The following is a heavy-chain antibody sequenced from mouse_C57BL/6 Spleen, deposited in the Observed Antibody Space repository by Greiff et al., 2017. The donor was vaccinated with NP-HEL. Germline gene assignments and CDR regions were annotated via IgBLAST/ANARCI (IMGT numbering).Heavy chain of an antibody. CDR2: IYPGDGDT. Sequence: VQLQQSGPELVKPGASVKISCKASGYAFSSSWMNWVKQRPGKGLEWIGRIYPGDGDTNYNGKFKGKATLTADKSSSTAYMQLSSLTSEDSAVYFCARGDYDVSFDYWGQGTTLTVSS. CDR3: ARGDYDVSFDY. V-gene: IGHV1-82*01. D-gene: IGHD2-4*01. CDR1: GYAFSSSW. J-gene: IGHJ2*01.